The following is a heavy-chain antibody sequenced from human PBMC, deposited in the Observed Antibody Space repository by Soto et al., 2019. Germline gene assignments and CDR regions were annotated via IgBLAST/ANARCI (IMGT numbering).Heavy chain of an antibody. CDR3: ARGGNVDFWSGPDAFNI. CDR1: GFTFSSYE. J-gene: IGHJ3*02. D-gene: IGHD3-3*01. V-gene: IGHV3-48*03. CDR2: ISSSGSTI. Sequence: EVQLVESGGGLVQPGGSLRLSCAASGFTFSSYEMNWVRQAPGKGLEWVSYISSSGSTIYYGDSVNGRFTISRDNANNSLYLQMNSLRAEDMAVYYCARGGNVDFWSGPDAFNIWGQGRMVTVSS.